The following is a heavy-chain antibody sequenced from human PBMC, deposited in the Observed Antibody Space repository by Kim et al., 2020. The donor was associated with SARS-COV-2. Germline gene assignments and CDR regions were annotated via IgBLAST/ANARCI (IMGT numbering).Heavy chain of an antibody. CDR3: AREGSGSYNWFDP. Sequence: RDSRNFQGRVTSTRDTAATTAYMELSSLTSKDTAVYYCAREGSGSYNWFDPWGQGTLVTVSS. D-gene: IGHD3-10*01. J-gene: IGHJ5*02. V-gene: IGHV1-3*01.